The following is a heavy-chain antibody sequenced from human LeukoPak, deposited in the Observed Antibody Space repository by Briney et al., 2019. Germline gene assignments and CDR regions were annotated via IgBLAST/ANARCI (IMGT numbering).Heavy chain of an antibody. V-gene: IGHV3-48*01. J-gene: IGHJ4*02. Sequence: GGSLRLSCAASGLTFRSYRITWVRQAPGKGLEWVSSISSGSSTIYYADSVKGRFTISRDNARNSLYLQMNSLRADDTAVYYCARGSNYGADHWGQGSLVTVSS. CDR2: ISSGSSTI. CDR3: ARGSNYGADH. CDR1: GLTFRSYR. D-gene: IGHD5-18*01.